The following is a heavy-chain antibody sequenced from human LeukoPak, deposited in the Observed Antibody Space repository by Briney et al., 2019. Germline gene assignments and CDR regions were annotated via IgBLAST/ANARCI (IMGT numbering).Heavy chain of an antibody. CDR1: GFTFSSYA. D-gene: IGHD1-26*01. Sequence: GGSLRLSCAASGFTFSSYAMHWVRQAPGKGLEWVAVISYDGSNKYYADSVKGRFTISRDNSKNTLYLQMNSLRAEDTAVYYCVKDESGRYEPGYFQHWGRGTLVSVSS. J-gene: IGHJ1*01. V-gene: IGHV3-30*04. CDR3: VKDESGRYEPGYFQH. CDR2: ISYDGSNK.